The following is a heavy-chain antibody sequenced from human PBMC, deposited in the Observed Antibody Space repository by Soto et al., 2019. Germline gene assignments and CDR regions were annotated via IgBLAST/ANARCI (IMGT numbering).Heavy chain of an antibody. J-gene: IGHJ6*02. V-gene: IGHV1-69*13. Sequence: SVKVSCKASGGTFSSYAISGVRQAPGQGLEWMGGIIPIFGTANYAQKFQGRVTITADESTSTAYMELSSLRSEDKAVYYCARVTSGSYRYGMDVLGQGTTVTFSS. CDR3: ARVTSGSYRYGMDV. CDR2: IIPIFGTA. D-gene: IGHD2-15*01. CDR1: GGTFSSYA.